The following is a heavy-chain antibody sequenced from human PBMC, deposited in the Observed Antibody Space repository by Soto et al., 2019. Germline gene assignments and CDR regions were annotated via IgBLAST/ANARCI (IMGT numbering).Heavy chain of an antibody. J-gene: IGHJ6*02. V-gene: IGHV1-69*01. CDR2: IIPLFGTT. Sequence: QVQVVQSGVEVRRPGSSVKVSCKASGDTFKNCVISWVRQAPGQGIEWMGGIIPLFGTTDFAQRFQVRLTITTDESTTTAYMELSRLRSEDTATYYCAAELGFGKLSVVWGQGTTVIVSS. CDR3: AAELGFGKLSVV. CDR1: GDTFKNCV. D-gene: IGHD3-10*01.